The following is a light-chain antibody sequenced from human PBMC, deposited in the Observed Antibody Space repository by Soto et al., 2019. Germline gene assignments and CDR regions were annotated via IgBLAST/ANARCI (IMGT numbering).Light chain of an antibody. Sequence: EIVMTQSPATLSVSPGERATLSCRASQSVSSNLAWYQQKPGQAPRLLIYGASTSAPGSPARFSGSGSGTGFTLSISSLQSEDFAVYYCQQYNNWPLTFGGGTKVEIK. CDR2: GAS. CDR3: QQYNNWPLT. V-gene: IGKV3-15*01. J-gene: IGKJ4*01. CDR1: QSVSSN.